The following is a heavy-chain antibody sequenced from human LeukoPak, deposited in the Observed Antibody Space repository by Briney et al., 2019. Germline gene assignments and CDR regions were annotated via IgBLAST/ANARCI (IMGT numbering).Heavy chain of an antibody. J-gene: IGHJ4*02. V-gene: IGHV3-21*04. Sequence: GGSLRLSCAASGFTFISYTISWVRQAPGKGLEWVSSISGSSSYIYYADSVKGRFTISRDNAKNSLYLQMNNLRAEDTAVYYCARGITSCSYWGQGTLVTVSS. CDR3: ARGITSCSY. CDR1: GFTFISYT. D-gene: IGHD3-3*01. CDR2: ISGSSSYI.